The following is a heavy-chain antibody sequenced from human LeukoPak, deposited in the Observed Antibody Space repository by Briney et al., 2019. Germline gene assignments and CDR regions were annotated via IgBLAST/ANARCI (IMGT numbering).Heavy chain of an antibody. D-gene: IGHD5-24*01. J-gene: IGHJ4*02. Sequence: GGSLRLSCAASGFTVSSNYMSWVRQAPGEGLEWVSVIYSGGSTYYADSVKGRFTISRDNSKNTLYLQMNSLRAEDTAVYYCASGGQRDGYNLGYWGQGTLVTVSS. CDR3: ASGGQRDGYNLGY. V-gene: IGHV3-53*01. CDR1: GFTVSSNY. CDR2: IYSGGST.